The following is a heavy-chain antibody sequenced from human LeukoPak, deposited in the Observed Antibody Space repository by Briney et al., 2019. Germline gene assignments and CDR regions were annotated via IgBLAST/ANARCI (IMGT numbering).Heavy chain of an antibody. J-gene: IGHJ4*02. Sequence: GGPLRLSCAASGFTFSSYAMSWVRQAPGNGLGGVSGISGSGGSTYYADAVKGRFTIARDNSKNTLYLQMNSLRAEDTAVYYCASSGRKYYFDYWGQGTLVTVSS. CDR2: ISGSGGST. CDR3: ASSGRKYYFDY. D-gene: IGHD2-15*01. CDR1: GFTFSSYA. V-gene: IGHV3-23*01.